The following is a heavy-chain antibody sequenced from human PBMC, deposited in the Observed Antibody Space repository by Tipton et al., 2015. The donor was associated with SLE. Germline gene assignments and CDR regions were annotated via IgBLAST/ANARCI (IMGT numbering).Heavy chain of an antibody. J-gene: IGHJ4*02. CDR3: ARRVYGVGDLYYFDH. CDR1: GGSISSKSYY. D-gene: IGHD3-3*01. V-gene: IGHV4-39*07. Sequence: LRLSCTVSGGSISSKSYYWSWIRQPPGKGLEWIGEINHDGTTNYNPSLKSRVAMSLGTSKNQFSLKLTSLTAADTAVYYCARRVYGVGDLYYFDHWGRGKLVTVSS. CDR2: INHDGTT.